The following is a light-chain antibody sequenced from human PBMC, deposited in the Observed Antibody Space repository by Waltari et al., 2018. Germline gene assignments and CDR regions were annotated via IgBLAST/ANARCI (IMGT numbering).Light chain of an antibody. V-gene: IGKV1-39*01. CDR1: QSIISD. CDR3: QQSYSTLWT. J-gene: IGKJ1*01. CDR2: AAX. Sequence: DIXMIQSPSSLSASVGDRVTITCRASQSIISDLNWYQQKPGKAXXFLIXAAXXLQXGVPSRFSGSGSGTDFTLTISSLQPEDXATYYCQQSYSTLWTFGQGTKVEIK.